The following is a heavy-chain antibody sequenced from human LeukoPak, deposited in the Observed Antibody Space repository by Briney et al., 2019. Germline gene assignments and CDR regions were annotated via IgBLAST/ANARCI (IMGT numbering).Heavy chain of an antibody. CDR3: ARWFFYSNTCYQMDL. CDR1: GGSINSYY. J-gene: IGHJ6*02. Sequence: SETLSLTCTVSGGSINSYYWSWIRQPPGEGLEWIGYIYYSGSSSYNPSLKSRVTMSVDTSKNQLSLKLSSVTAADTAVYYCARWFFYSNTCYQMDLWGQGTPVTVSS. V-gene: IGHV4-59*01. CDR2: IYYSGSS. D-gene: IGHD2/OR15-2a*01.